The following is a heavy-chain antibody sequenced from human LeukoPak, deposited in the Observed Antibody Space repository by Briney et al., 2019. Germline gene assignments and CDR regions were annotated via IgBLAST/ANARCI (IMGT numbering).Heavy chain of an antibody. Sequence: PSETLSLTCAVYGGSFSGYYWSWIRQPPGKGLEWIGEINHSGSTNYNPSLKSRVTISVDTSKNQFSLKLSSVTAADTAVYYCTRGRKAYYGSGTRVGYWGQGTLVTVSS. V-gene: IGHV4-34*01. CDR1: GGSFSGYY. J-gene: IGHJ4*02. D-gene: IGHD3-10*01. CDR2: INHSGST. CDR3: TRGRKAYYGSGTRVGY.